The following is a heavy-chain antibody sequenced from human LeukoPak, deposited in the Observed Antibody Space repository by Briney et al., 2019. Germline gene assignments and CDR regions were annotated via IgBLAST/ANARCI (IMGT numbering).Heavy chain of an antibody. J-gene: IGHJ5*02. Sequence: PSETLSLTCTVSGGSISSYYWSWIRQPPGKGLEWIGYIYYSGSTNYNPSLESRVTISVDTSKNQSSLKLSSVTAADTAVYYCATLGYCSGGSCYSWFDPWGQGTLVTVSS. D-gene: IGHD2-15*01. CDR3: ATLGYCSGGSCYSWFDP. CDR1: GGSISSYY. CDR2: IYYSGST. V-gene: IGHV4-59*08.